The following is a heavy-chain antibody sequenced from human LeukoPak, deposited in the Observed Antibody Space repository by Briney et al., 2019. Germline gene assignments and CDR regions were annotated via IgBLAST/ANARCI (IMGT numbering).Heavy chain of an antibody. D-gene: IGHD6-13*01. Sequence: SQTLSLTCAISGDSVSSNSAAWNWIRQSPSRGLEWLGRTYYRSKWYNDYAVSVKSRITINPDTSKNQFSLQLNSVTPEDTAVYYCARGARGIAAAGTSYYYMDVWGKGTTVTVSS. CDR1: GDSVSSNSAA. CDR3: ARGARGIAAAGTSYYYMDV. CDR2: TYYRSKWYN. J-gene: IGHJ6*03. V-gene: IGHV6-1*01.